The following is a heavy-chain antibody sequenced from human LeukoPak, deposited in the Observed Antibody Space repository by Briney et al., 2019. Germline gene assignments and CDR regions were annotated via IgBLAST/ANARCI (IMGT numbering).Heavy chain of an antibody. CDR3: TAGMGAHAFDI. V-gene: IGHV1-24*01. CDR2: LDPEDGET. CDR1: GYTLNDLS. J-gene: IGHJ3*02. D-gene: IGHD1-26*01. Sequence: ASVKVSCKVSGYTLNDLSMHWVRQAPGKGLEWMGGLDPEDGETISAQKLQGRVTMTEDTSTDTAYMELSSLRSGDTAVYYCTAGMGAHAFDIWGQGTMVTVSS.